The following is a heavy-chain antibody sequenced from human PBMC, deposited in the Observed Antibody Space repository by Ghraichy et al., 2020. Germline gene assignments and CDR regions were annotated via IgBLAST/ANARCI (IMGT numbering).Heavy chain of an antibody. D-gene: IGHD5-12*01. J-gene: IGHJ4*02. V-gene: IGHV3-15*01. CDR1: GFTFSNAW. CDR3: TVGDSGYDFYFDY. Sequence: GEALNISCAASGFTFSNAWMSWVRQAPGKGLEWVGRIKNNADGGTTDYAAPVKGRFTISRDDSKNTLYLQMNSLKTEDTAEYYCTVGDSGYDFYFDYWGQGTLVTVSS. CDR2: IKNNADGGTT.